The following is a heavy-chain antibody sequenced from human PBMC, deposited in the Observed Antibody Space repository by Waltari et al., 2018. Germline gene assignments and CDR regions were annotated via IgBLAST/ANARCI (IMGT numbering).Heavy chain of an antibody. CDR2: IYHSGST. CDR3: AREGRSIAPAGTRRKDFTFDY. V-gene: IGHV4-38-2*02. Sequence: QVQLQESGPGLVKPSETLSLTCAVSGFSISSGYYWGWIRQPPGRGLEWIGSIYHSGSTYDNPSLKSRATISVDASKNQFSLKLSSVTAADTAVYYCAREGRSIAPAGTRRKDFTFDYWGQGTLVTVSS. J-gene: IGHJ4*02. D-gene: IGHD6-13*01. CDR1: GFSISSGYY.